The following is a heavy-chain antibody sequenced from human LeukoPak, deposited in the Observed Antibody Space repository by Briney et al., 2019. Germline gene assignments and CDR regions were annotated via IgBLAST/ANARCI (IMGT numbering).Heavy chain of an antibody. J-gene: IGHJ4*02. D-gene: IGHD6-6*01. CDR3: AAYSSCDY. CDR1: GFTFSDYW. CDR2: IKKDGTEK. V-gene: IGHV3-7*03. Sequence: GGSLRLSCEASGFTFSDYWMGWVRQAPGKGLEWVANIKKDGTEKYYVDSVKGRFTVFRDHSKNTLYLQMNSLRAEDTAVYYCAAYSSCDYWGQGALVTVSS.